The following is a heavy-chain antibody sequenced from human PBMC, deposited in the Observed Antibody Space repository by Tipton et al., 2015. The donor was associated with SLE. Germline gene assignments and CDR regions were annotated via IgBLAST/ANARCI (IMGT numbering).Heavy chain of an antibody. Sequence: TLSLTCAVYGGSFSGYYWSWIRQPPGTGLEWIGEINHSGSTNYNPSLKSRVTISVDTSKNQFSLKLSSVTAADTAVYYCARAPTVGDDFWSGYYSFFDYWGQGTRVTVSS. J-gene: IGHJ4*02. CDR1: GGSFSGYY. D-gene: IGHD3-3*01. CDR3: ARAPTVGDDFWSGYYSFFDY. V-gene: IGHV4-34*01. CDR2: INHSGST.